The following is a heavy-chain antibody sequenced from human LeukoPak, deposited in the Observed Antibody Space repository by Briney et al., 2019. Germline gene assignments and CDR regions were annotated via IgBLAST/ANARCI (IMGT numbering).Heavy chain of an antibody. CDR1: GFTFSSYG. CDR3: AKVPGIGRTTRFDP. Sequence: GGFLRLSCAAAGFTFSSYGMSWVRQAPGKGLGWVSAFSGSGGSTYYADSVKGRFTISRDNSKNTLYLQMNSLRAEDTAVYYCAKVPGIGRTTRFDPWGQGTLVTASS. CDR2: FSGSGGST. V-gene: IGHV3-23*01. D-gene: IGHD4-11*01. J-gene: IGHJ5*02.